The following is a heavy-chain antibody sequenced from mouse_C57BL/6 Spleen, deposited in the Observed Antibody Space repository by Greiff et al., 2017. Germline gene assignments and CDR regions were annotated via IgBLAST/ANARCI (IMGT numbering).Heavy chain of an antibody. CDR1: GFTFSDYG. CDR2: ISNLAYSI. V-gene: IGHV5-15*01. CDR3: ARRRNYGSSYGYFDV. D-gene: IGHD1-1*01. J-gene: IGHJ1*03. Sequence: EVHLVESGGGLVQPGGSLKLSCAASGFTFSDYGMAWVRQAPRKGPEWVAFISNLAYSIYYADTVTGRFTISRENAKNTLYLEMSSRRSEDTAMYYCARRRNYGSSYGYFDVWGTGTTVTVSS.